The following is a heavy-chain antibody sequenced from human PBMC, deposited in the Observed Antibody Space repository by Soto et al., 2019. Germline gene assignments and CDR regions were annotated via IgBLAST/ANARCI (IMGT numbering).Heavy chain of an antibody. CDR3: ARGGSYGYDYYYYMDV. J-gene: IGHJ6*03. D-gene: IGHD5-18*01. V-gene: IGHV4-39*01. Sequence: SETLSLTCTVSGGSMSSIGYYWGWIRQPPGEGLEWIGSMHYSGTAYYNPSLKSRVTMSVDTSNNQFSLMLSSVTAADTAVYYCARGGSYGYDYYYYMDVWGKGTTVTVSS. CDR1: GGSMSSIGYY. CDR2: MHYSGTA.